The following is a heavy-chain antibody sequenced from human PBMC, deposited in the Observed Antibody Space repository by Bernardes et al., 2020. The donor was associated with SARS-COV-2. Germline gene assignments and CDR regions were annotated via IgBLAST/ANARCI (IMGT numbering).Heavy chain of an antibody. V-gene: IGHV4-59*12. J-gene: IGHJ6*03. CDR1: GGSISNYY. CDR3: AREGYYDFWSGYTDYYYYYMDV. D-gene: IGHD3-3*01. Sequence: SETLSLTCTVSGGSISNYYWSWIRQPPGKGLEWIGYIYYSGSTNYNPSLKSRVTISVDTSKNQFSLKLSSVTAADTAVYYCAREGYYDFWSGYTDYYYYYMDVWGKGTTVTVSS. CDR2: IYYSGST.